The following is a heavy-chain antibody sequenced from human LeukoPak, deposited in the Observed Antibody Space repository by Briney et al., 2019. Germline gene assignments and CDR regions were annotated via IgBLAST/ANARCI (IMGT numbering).Heavy chain of an antibody. CDR3: ARGLASPHYFDS. Sequence: GGSLRLSCAASAFTVSTNYMSWVRQAPGKGLEWVSVIYSGGSTYYADSVKGRFTISRDNSKNTLYLQMNSLRAEDTAVYYCARGLASPHYFDSWGQGTLVTVSS. CDR2: IYSGGST. V-gene: IGHV3-53*01. J-gene: IGHJ4*02. D-gene: IGHD5-12*01. CDR1: AFTVSTNY.